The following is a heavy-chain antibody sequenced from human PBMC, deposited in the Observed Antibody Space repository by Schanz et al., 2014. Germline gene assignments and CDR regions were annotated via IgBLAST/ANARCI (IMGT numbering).Heavy chain of an antibody. D-gene: IGHD4-4*01. CDR2: VHSSGST. CDR3: ARHLPGGYNNHGWFDP. J-gene: IGHJ5*02. Sequence: QVQLQESGPGLVKPSETLSLTCTVSGGSIRGYYCSWIRQPPGKGLEWIGYVHSSGSTNYNSSLKSRVPISVHTSKTQSPLKLSSVPAADTAVYYCARHLPGGYNNHGWFDPWGQGTLVTVSS. V-gene: IGHV4-59*08. CDR1: GGSIRGYY.